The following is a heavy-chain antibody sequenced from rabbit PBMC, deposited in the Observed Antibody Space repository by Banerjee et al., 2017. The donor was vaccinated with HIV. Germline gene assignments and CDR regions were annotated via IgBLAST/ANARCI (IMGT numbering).Heavy chain of an antibody. CDR1: GFSFSSRYY. V-gene: IGHV1S40*01. CDR2: IHTYSGGT. Sequence: QSLEESGGDLVKPGASLTLTCTASGFSFSSRYYMCWVRQAPGKGLEWIGCIHTYSGGTAYASWVNGRFTLSKTSSTTVTLQMTSLTAADTATYFCARDLSSSGWSDFALWGQGTLVTVS. D-gene: IGHD4-1*01. CDR3: ARDLSSSGWSDFAL. J-gene: IGHJ3*01.